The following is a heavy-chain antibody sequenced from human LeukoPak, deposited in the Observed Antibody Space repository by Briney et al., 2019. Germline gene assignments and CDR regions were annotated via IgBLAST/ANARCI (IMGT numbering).Heavy chain of an antibody. D-gene: IGHD5-18*01. V-gene: IGHV1-8*03. Sequence: VASVTVSCKASGYTFTSYDINWVRQATGQGLEWMGWMNPNSGNTGYAQKFQGRVTITRNTSISTAYMELSSLRSEDTAVYYCARGQYSYGSETRFDAFDIWGQGTMVTVSS. J-gene: IGHJ3*02. CDR1: GYTFTSYD. CDR2: MNPNSGNT. CDR3: ARGQYSYGSETRFDAFDI.